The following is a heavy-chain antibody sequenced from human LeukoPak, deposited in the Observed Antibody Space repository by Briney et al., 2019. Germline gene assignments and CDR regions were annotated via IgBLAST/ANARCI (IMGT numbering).Heavy chain of an antibody. CDR1: GFTFSSYG. CDR3: AKDRSSSSWYWVLDY. Sequence: GGSLRLSCAASGFTFSSYGMHWVRQAPGKGLEWVAFIRYDGSNKYYADSVKGRFTISKDNSKNTLYLQMNSLRAEDTAVYYCAKDRSSSSWYWVLDYWGQGTLVTVSS. D-gene: IGHD6-13*01. V-gene: IGHV3-30*02. J-gene: IGHJ4*02. CDR2: IRYDGSNK.